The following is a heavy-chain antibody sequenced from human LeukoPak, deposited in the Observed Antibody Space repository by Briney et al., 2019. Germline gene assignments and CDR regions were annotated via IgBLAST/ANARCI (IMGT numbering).Heavy chain of an antibody. Sequence: SVKVSCKASGGTFSSYAISWVRQAPGQGLEWMGGIIPIFGTANYAQKFQGRVTITADESTSTAYMELSSLRSEDTAVYYCARVELTTVKRYNYYYYMDVWGKGTTVTISS. CDR2: IIPIFGTA. D-gene: IGHD4-17*01. CDR3: ARVELTTVKRYNYYYYMDV. J-gene: IGHJ6*03. V-gene: IGHV1-69*13. CDR1: GGTFSSYA.